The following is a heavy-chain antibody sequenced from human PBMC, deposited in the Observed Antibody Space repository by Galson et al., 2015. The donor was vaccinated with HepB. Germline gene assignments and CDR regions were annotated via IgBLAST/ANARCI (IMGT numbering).Heavy chain of an antibody. D-gene: IGHD5-24*01. J-gene: IGHJ4*02. CDR2: ITGSGGST. Sequence: SLRLSCAASGFTFSSHGMSWVRQAPGKGLEWVSSITGSGGSTLYADSVKGRFTISRDNSKNTLLLQMNILRPEDTAIYYCAKCPHSHGSSPSDHWGQGTLVIVSS. CDR1: GFTFSSHG. V-gene: IGHV3-23*01. CDR3: AKCPHSHGSSPSDH.